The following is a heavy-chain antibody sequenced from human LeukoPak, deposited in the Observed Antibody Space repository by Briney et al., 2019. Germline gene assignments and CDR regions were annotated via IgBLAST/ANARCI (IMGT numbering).Heavy chain of an antibody. D-gene: IGHD3-10*01. CDR1: GESISGFY. J-gene: IGHJ4*02. V-gene: IGHV4-59*01. CDR2: IYYSGST. Sequence: PSETLSLTCTVSGESISGFYWTWIRQPPGKGLEWIGYIYYSGSTNYNPSLKSRVTISVDTSKNQFSLKLSSVTAADTAVYYCARDRGLFYWGRGILVTVSS. CDR3: ARDRGLFY.